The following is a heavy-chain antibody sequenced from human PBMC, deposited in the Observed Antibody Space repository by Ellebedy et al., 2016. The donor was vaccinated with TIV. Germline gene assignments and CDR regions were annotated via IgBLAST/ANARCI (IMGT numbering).Heavy chain of an antibody. Sequence: PGGSLRLSCAASGFTFSSYAMSWVRQAPGKRLEWVSGFTGDGVQTLYADSVKGRFTISRDNSRNTLYLQMNSLRAEDRGLYYCAKGGLPYCTGSLCYQFDNWGQGTLVTVSS. D-gene: IGHD2-8*02. CDR2: FTGDGVQT. V-gene: IGHV3-23*01. CDR1: GFTFSSYA. CDR3: AKGGLPYCTGSLCYQFDN. J-gene: IGHJ4*02.